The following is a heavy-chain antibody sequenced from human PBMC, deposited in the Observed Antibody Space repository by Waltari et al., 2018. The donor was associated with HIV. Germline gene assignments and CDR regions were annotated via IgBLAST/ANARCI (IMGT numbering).Heavy chain of an antibody. CDR1: GGSVSSGSYS. V-gene: IGHV4-61*01. CDR3: AKRTYYDFWRGYYLNGMDV. CDR2: IYYSGST. D-gene: IGHD3-3*01. Sequence: QVQLQESGPGLVKPSETLSLTCTVSGGSVSSGSYSWSWIRQPPGKGLGWVGYIYYSGSTNYNPTLKSRVTIAVDTSKNQFSLKLSSVTAADTAVYDCAKRTYYDFWRGYYLNGMDVWGQGTTVTVSS. J-gene: IGHJ6*02.